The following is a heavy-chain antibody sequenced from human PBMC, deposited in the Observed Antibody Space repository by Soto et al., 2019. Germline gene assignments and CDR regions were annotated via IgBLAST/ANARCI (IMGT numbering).Heavy chain of an antibody. J-gene: IGHJ6*02. V-gene: IGHV3-23*01. D-gene: IGHD6-13*01. CDR2: ISGSGGST. CDR3: AYSSSSFGNYYYYGMDV. Sequence: GGSLRLSCAASGFTFSSYAMSWVRQAPGKGLEWVSAISGSGGSTYYADSVKGRFTISRDNSKNTLYLQMNSLRAEDTAVYYCAYSSSSFGNYYYYGMDVWGQGTTVTVSS. CDR1: GFTFSSYA.